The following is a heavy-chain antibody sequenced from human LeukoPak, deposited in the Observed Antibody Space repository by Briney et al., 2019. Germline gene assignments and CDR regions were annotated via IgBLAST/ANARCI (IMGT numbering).Heavy chain of an antibody. CDR3: ARDYQDYYYMDV. J-gene: IGHJ6*03. CDR2: IYYSGST. V-gene: IGHV4-59*01. D-gene: IGHD3-16*02. CDR1: GGSISSYY. Sequence: SETLSLXCTVSGGSISSYYWSWSRQPPGKGLEWIGYIYYSGSTNYNPSLKSRVTISVDTSKNQFSLKLSSVTAADTAVYYCARDYQDYYYMDVWGKGTTVTVSS.